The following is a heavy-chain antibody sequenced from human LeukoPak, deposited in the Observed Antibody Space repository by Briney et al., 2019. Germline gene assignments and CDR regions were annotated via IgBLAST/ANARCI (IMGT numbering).Heavy chain of an antibody. D-gene: IGHD5-24*01. CDR2: ISYDGSNK. V-gene: IGHV3-30*18. CDR1: GFTFSSYE. CDR3: AKDWRWLQFFFDY. J-gene: IGHJ4*02. Sequence: GGSLRLSCAASGFTFSSYEMNWVRQAPGKGLEWVAVISYDGSNKYYADSVKGRFTISRDNSKNTLYLQMNSLRAEDTAVYYCAKDWRWLQFFFDYWGQGTLVTVSS.